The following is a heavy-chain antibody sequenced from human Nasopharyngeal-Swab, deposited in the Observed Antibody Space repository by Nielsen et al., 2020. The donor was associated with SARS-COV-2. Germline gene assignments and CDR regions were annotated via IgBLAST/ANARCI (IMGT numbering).Heavy chain of an antibody. J-gene: IGHJ5*02. Sequence: SETLSLTCAVYGGSFSGYYWSWIRQSPGKGLEWIGEISRSGRTNYNPSLNSRVTISLDTSKNQFSLKLTSVTAADTAVYYCARELSNTPKYNWFDPWGQGTLVTVSS. CDR3: ARELSNTPKYNWFDP. D-gene: IGHD4-23*01. V-gene: IGHV4-34*01. CDR2: ISRSGRT. CDR1: GGSFSGYY.